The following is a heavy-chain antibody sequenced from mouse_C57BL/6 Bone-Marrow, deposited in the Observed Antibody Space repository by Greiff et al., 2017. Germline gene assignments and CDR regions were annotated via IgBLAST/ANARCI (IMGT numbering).Heavy chain of an antibody. V-gene: IGHV2-9-1*01. CDR2: IWTGGGT. CDR3: ARIYYGNYGWGFAY. D-gene: IGHD2-1*01. CDR1: GFSLTSYA. Sequence: VQRVESGPGLVAPSQSLSITCTVSGFSLTSYAISWVRQPPGKGLEWLGVIWTGGGTNYNSALKSRLSISKDNSKSQVFLKMNSLQTDDTARYYCARIYYGNYGWGFAYWGQGTLVTVSA. J-gene: IGHJ3*01.